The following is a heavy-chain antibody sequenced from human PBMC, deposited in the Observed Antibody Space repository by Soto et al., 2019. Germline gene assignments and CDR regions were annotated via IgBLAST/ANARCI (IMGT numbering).Heavy chain of an antibody. V-gene: IGHV4-4*07. J-gene: IGHJ4*02. CDR2: IFSSGST. CDR1: GGSINTFY. Sequence: SETLSLTCTVSGGSINTFYWSWVRQPAGKXLEWIGRIFSSGSTSFNPSLESRVAMSVDTSKNHFSLNLSSVTAADMAVYYCAREGSYSAYNFAHGIQLWSFDFWGQGALVTVSS. CDR3: AREGSYSAYNFAHGIQLWSFDF. D-gene: IGHD5-12*01.